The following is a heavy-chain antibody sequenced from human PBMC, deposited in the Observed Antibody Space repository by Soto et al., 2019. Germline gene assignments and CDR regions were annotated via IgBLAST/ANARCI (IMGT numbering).Heavy chain of an antibody. CDR3: ARGAPPRSCSGGSQCFRD. CDR1: GGSFSDYSWN. J-gene: IGHJ4*02. D-gene: IGHD2-15*01. CDR2: IYYSGST. Sequence: PSETLSLTCAVYGGSFSDYSWNWNWIRQPPGKGLEWIGYIYYSGSTNYNPSLKSRVTISVDTSKNQFSLKLSSVTAADTAVYYWARGAPPRSCSGGSQCFRDWGQGTLVTVSS. V-gene: IGHV4-61*01.